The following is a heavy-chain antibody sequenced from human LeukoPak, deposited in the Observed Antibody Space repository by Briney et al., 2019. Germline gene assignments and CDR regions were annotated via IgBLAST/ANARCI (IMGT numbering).Heavy chain of an antibody. CDR3: AKDGTSSLFDY. Sequence: GGSLRLSCAASGFTFSSYWMSWVRQAPGKGLEWVANIKQDGSEKYYVDSVKGRFTISRDNAKNSLYLQMNSLRAEDTAVYYCAKDGTSSLFDYWGQGTLVTVSS. CDR2: IKQDGSEK. V-gene: IGHV3-7*01. J-gene: IGHJ4*02. CDR1: GFTFSSYW. D-gene: IGHD2-2*01.